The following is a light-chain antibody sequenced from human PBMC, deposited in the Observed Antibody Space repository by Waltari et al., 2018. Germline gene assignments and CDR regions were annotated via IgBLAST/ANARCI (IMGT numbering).Light chain of an antibody. J-gene: IGLJ2*01. CDR2: EDA. Sequence: SYELTQPPSVSVSPGQTASIPCSGDMVGNKYVSWFQQKPGQSPVLVIYEDAKRPSGVPARISGSNSDNIATLTISETQATDEADYYCQAWDATSHVTFGGGTKLTVL. CDR1: MVGNKY. V-gene: IGLV3-1*01. CDR3: QAWDATSHVT.